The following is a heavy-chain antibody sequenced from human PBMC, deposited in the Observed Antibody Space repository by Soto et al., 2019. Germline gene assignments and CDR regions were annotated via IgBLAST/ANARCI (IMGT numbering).Heavy chain of an antibody. J-gene: IGHJ4*02. CDR1: GHSISSGFYY. D-gene: IGHD3-16*01. CDR3: ATYGHSYSIRFFDK. Sequence: PSETLSLTCAVSGHSISSGFYYWGWIRQPPGKGLEWIGSMYHSGSNYYNPSLKSRVTMSVDTSKNQLSLKLTSLTAADTAVYYCATYGHSYSIRFFDKWGQGTRVTVSS. CDR2: MYHSGSN. V-gene: IGHV4-38-2*01.